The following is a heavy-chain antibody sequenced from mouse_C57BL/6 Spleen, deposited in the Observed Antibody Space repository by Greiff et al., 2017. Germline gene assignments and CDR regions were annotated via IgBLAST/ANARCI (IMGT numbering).Heavy chain of an antibody. CDR1: GYSFTDYN. J-gene: IGHJ2*01. Sequence: VQLKESGPELVKPGASVKISCKASGYSFTDYNMNWVKQSNGKSLEWIGVINPNYGTTSYNQKFKGKATLTVDQSSSTAYLQLNSLTSEDAAVYYCARRGGSSSTLDYWGQGTTLTVSS. CDR3: ARRGGSSSTLDY. V-gene: IGHV1-39*01. D-gene: IGHD1-1*01. CDR2: INPNYGTT.